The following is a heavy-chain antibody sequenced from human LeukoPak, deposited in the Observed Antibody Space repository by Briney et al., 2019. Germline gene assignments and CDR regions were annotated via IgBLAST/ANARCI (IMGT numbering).Heavy chain of an antibody. CDR3: ARGPSGYHNT. J-gene: IGHJ4*02. D-gene: IGHD5-12*01. Sequence: HPGGSLRLSCAASGFTFSFYTMSWVRQAPGKGLEWVSGLSGSGGSTYYSDSVKGRFTISRDNSKNTLYLQMNSLRAEDTAVYYCARGPSGYHNTGGQGTLVTVSS. CDR2: LSGSGGST. CDR1: GFTFSFYT. V-gene: IGHV3-23*01.